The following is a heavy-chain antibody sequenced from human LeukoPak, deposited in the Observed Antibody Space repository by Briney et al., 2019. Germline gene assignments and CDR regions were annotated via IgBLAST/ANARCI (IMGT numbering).Heavy chain of an antibody. CDR3: AIDGSSWYFPASYWYFDL. Sequence: KPSETLSLTCTVSGGSISSSSYYWGWIRQPPGKGLEWIGSIYYSGSTYYNPSLKSRVTISVDTSKNQFSLKLSSVTAADTAVYYCAIDGSSWYFPASYWYFDLWGRGTLVTVSS. D-gene: IGHD6-13*01. CDR2: IYYSGST. V-gene: IGHV4-39*01. CDR1: GGSISSSSYY. J-gene: IGHJ2*01.